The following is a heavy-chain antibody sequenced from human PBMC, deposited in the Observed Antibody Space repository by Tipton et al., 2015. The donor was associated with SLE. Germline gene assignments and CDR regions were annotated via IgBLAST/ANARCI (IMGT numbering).Heavy chain of an antibody. V-gene: IGHV1-69*05. CDR2: IIPIFGTA. D-gene: IGHD6-13*01. CDR3: ARAPCEQPAPRYYYMDV. Sequence: QSGAEVKKPGSSVKVSCKASGGTFSSYAISWVRQAPGQGLEWMGGIIPIFGTANYAQKFQGRVTITTDESTSTAYMELSSLRSEDTAVYYCARAPCEQPAPRYYYMDVWGKGTTVTVSS. J-gene: IGHJ6*03. CDR1: GGTFSSYA.